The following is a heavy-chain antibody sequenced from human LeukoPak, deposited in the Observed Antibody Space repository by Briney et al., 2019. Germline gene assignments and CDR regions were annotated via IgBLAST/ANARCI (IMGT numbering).Heavy chain of an antibody. J-gene: IGHJ3*02. Sequence: TGGSLRLSCAASGFTFNTYTMNWVRQAPGKGLEWVSAISGSGGSTYYADSVKGRFTISRDNSKNTLYLQMNSLRAEDTAVYYCAKNVRPYYYDSSGYYAFDIWGQGTMVTVSS. CDR1: GFTFNTYT. CDR3: AKNVRPYYYDSSGYYAFDI. CDR2: ISGSGGST. D-gene: IGHD3-22*01. V-gene: IGHV3-23*01.